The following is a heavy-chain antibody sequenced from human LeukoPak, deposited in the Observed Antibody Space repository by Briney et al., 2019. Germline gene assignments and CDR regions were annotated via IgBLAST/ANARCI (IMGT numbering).Heavy chain of an antibody. CDR3: TRLKLLWSNYFDY. CDR2: ISGSGGST. Sequence: GGSLRLSCAASRFTFSNYAMNWVRQAPGKGLEWVSAISGSGGSTYYVDSVKGRFTISRDNAKNSLYLQMNSLRAEDTAVYYCTRLKLLWSNYFDYWGQGTLVTVSS. D-gene: IGHD2-2*01. J-gene: IGHJ4*02. V-gene: IGHV3-23*01. CDR1: RFTFSNYA.